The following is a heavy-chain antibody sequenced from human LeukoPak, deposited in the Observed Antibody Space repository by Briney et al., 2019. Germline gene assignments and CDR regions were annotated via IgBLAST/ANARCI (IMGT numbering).Heavy chain of an antibody. D-gene: IGHD3-10*01. V-gene: IGHV5-51*01. Sequence: GESLKISCKGTGDSFSNYWIGWVRQMPGKGLEWMGIIYPGDSDTRYSPSFQGQVNISVDKSISTAYLQWSSLRASDTAMYYCATTHYFGSGTYGGWFDPGAREPWSPSPQ. CDR1: GDSFSNYW. CDR2: IYPGDSDT. J-gene: IGHJ5*02. CDR3: ATTHYFGSGTYGGWFDP.